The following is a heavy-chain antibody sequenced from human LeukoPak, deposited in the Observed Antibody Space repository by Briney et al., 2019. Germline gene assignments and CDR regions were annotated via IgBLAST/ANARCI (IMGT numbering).Heavy chain of an antibody. J-gene: IGHJ5*02. CDR1: GGSISSSSYY. V-gene: IGHV4-39*07. CDR2: IYYSGST. Sequence: KPSETLSLTCTVSGGSISSSSYYWGWIRQPPGKGLEWIGSIYYSGSTYYNPSLKSRVTISVDTSKNQFSLKLSSVTAADTAVYYCARADLDYDILTGPVGRTNGASLNWFDPWGQGTLVTVSS. D-gene: IGHD3-9*01. CDR3: ARADLDYDILTGPVGRTNGASLNWFDP.